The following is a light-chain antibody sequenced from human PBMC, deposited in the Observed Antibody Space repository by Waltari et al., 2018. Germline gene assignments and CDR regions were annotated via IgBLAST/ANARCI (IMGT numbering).Light chain of an antibody. Sequence: QSALTQTAPVSGSPGPSITISCTGTSSDVVTYNLVSWYQQHPGKAPTLIIYDVNKRPSGVSNRFSGSKSGNTASLTISGLQAADEADYYCCSYAGSAISVFGGGTKVTVL. CDR2: DVN. J-gene: IGLJ3*02. V-gene: IGLV2-23*02. CDR1: SSDVVTYNL. CDR3: CSYAGSAISV.